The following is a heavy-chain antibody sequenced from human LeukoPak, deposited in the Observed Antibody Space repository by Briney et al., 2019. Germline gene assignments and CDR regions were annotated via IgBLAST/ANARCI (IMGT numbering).Heavy chain of an antibody. J-gene: IGHJ5*02. D-gene: IGHD2-21*01. CDR3: AKDPYRVVVATGNYLDP. CDR2: ISHDGSNI. Sequence: GGSLRLSCAASGFTFYNYGMHWVRQAPGKGLEWVAVISHDGSNIHYGDSVRGRFTISRDNSKNTLYLQMNSLRVEDTAVYYCAKDPYRVVVATGNYLDPWGQGTLVTVSA. CDR1: GFTFYNYG. V-gene: IGHV3-30*18.